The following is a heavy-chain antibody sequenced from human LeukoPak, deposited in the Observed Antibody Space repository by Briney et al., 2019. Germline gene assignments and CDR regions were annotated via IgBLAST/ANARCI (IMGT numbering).Heavy chain of an antibody. CDR2: ISYDGSNK. Sequence: GGSLRLSCAASGFTFSSYGMHWVRQAPGKGLEWVAVISYDGSNKYYADSVKGRFTISRDNSKNTLYLQMNSLRAEDTAVYYCATVRSTWYLDNWGQGTLVTVSS. CDR1: GFTFSSYG. V-gene: IGHV3-30*03. J-gene: IGHJ4*02. D-gene: IGHD2-2*01. CDR3: ATVRSTWYLDN.